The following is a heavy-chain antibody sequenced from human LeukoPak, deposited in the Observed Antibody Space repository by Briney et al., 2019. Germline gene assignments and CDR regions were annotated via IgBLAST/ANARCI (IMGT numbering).Heavy chain of an antibody. CDR2: IKSKTDGGTT. V-gene: IGHV3-15*01. CDR1: GFTFSNAW. CDR3: TTDPAGYYYYMDV. J-gene: IGHJ6*03. Sequence: GSLRLSCAASGFTFSNAWMSWVRQAPGKGLEWVGRIKSKTDGGTTDYAAPVEGRFTISRDDSKNTLYLQMNSLKTEDTAVYYCTTDPAGYYYYMDVWGKGTTVTVSS.